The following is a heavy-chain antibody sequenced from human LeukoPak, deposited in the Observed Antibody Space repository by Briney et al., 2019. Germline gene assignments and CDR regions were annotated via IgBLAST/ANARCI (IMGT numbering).Heavy chain of an antibody. CDR2: IIPIFGTA. D-gene: IGHD5-12*01. Sequence: EASVTVSCKASGGTFSSYAISWVRQAPGQGLEWMGGIIPIFGTANYAQKFQGRVTITADESTSTAYMELSSLRSEDTAVYYCARPNSGYDGPFDYWGQGTLVTVSS. V-gene: IGHV1-69*13. J-gene: IGHJ4*02. CDR3: ARPNSGYDGPFDY. CDR1: GGTFSSYA.